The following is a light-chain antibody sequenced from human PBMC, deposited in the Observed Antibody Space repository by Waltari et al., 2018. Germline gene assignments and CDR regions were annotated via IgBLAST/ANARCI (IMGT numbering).Light chain of an antibody. CDR3: QQYDNYPYT. CDR1: QTITNW. J-gene: IGKJ2*01. CDR2: KAS. V-gene: IGKV1-5*03. Sequence: DIQMTQSPSTLSASVGDRVTITCRASQTITNWLAWSQQKPGEAPKLLIYKASTLDMGVPSRFSGSGSGTEFTLTIRSLQPDDFATYYCQQYDNYPYTFGQGTKLEIK.